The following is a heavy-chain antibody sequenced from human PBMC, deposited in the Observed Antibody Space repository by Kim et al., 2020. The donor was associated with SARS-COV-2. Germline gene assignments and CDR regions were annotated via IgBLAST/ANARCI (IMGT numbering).Heavy chain of an antibody. CDR3: ARNFYDYGDY. J-gene: IGHJ4*02. V-gene: IGHV3-33*01. CDR2: IWSGGSPT. CDR1: GFTFWDYG. Sequence: GGSLILSCVGSGFTFWDYGMHWVRQAPGKGLEWVCLIWSGGSPTYCVDSVKGRFTVSRDNSKNTVFLQMNDLRVEDTAVYYCARNFYDYGDYWGRGTPVTVSS. D-gene: IGHD3-10*01.